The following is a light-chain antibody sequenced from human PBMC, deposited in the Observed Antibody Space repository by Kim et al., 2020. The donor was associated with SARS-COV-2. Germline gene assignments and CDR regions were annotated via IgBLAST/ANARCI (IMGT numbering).Light chain of an antibody. CDR1: ISNIGSHT. Sequence: VLSQPPSASGTPGQTVTISCSGNISNIGSHTVNWYQQFPGAAPKLLIYSDDQWPSGVPDRFSGSKSGTSTSLAISGLQSEDEADYYCSTWDVSLNAWVFGGGTQLTVL. J-gene: IGLJ3*02. V-gene: IGLV1-44*01. CDR3: STWDVSLNAWV. CDR2: SDD.